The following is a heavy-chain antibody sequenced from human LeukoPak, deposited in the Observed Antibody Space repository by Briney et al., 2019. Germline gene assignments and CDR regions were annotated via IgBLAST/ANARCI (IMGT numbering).Heavy chain of an antibody. CDR1: GFTFRSYE. D-gene: IGHD5-12*01. J-gene: IGHJ4*02. CDR2: ISSGGGTI. Sequence: PGGSLRLSCAASGFTFRSYEMNWVRQAPGKGLEWVSYISSGGGTIYYADSVKGRFTISRDNAKNSLYLLMNSLRAEDTAVYYCARDRSGYSDYGTVDYWGQGTLGTVSS. CDR3: ARDRSGYSDYGTVDY. V-gene: IGHV3-48*03.